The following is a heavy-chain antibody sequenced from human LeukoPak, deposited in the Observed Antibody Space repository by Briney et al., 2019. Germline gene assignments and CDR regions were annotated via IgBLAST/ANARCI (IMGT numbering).Heavy chain of an antibody. CDR3: ARGFSSGSYFDC. V-gene: IGHV4-59*01. CDR1: GGSISSFY. D-gene: IGHD6-19*01. Sequence: SETLSLTCNVSGGSISSFYWTWIRQAQWKGLEWIGYIYYSGSTNYNPSLKSRVTISLDTSKNHFSLKLSSVTAADTATYFCARGFSSGSYFDCWGQGTLVAVSS. J-gene: IGHJ4*02. CDR2: IYYSGST.